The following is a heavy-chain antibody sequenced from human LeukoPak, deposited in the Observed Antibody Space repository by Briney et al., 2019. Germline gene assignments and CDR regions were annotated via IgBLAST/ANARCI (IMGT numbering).Heavy chain of an antibody. CDR2: ISAYNGNT. Sequence: ASVKVSCKASGYTFTSYGISWVRQAPGQGLEWMGWISAYNGNTNYAQKLQGRVTMTTDTSTSTAYMELRSLRSDDTAVYYCARDRDKYNYDSSGYYDYWGQGTLVTVSS. V-gene: IGHV1-18*01. CDR3: ARDRDKYNYDSSGYYDY. D-gene: IGHD3-22*01. CDR1: GYTFTSYG. J-gene: IGHJ4*02.